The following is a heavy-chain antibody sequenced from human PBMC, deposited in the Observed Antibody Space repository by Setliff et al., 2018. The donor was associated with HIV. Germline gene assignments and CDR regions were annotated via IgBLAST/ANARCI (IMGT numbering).Heavy chain of an antibody. V-gene: IGHV1-2*06. J-gene: IGHJ6*02. CDR3: ARNFGLSPSGKYYYYYGMDI. CDR2: INRDNGGI. Sequence: ASVKVSCKTFGYSFTAYQMHWLRQAPGQGLEWMGRINRDNGGIDYAQNFQGRVTMTRDTSINAAYMELRGLRSDDTAAYYCARNFGLSPSGKYYYYYGMDIWGQGTTVTVSS. D-gene: IGHD3-10*01. CDR1: GYSFTAYQ.